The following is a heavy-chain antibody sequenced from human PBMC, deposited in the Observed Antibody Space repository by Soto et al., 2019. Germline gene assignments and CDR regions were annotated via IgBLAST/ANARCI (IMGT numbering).Heavy chain of an antibody. V-gene: IGHV3-74*01. Sequence: PGGSLRLSCASSGFIFGSDWMHWVRQAPGKGLEWVSRINTDGSETSYADSVKGRFTISRDNAKSTVDLQMNSLGAEDTAVYYCVRGNYGGFDYWGQGTLVTVSS. CDR1: GFIFGSDW. D-gene: IGHD4-17*01. J-gene: IGHJ4*02. CDR3: VRGNYGGFDY. CDR2: INTDGSET.